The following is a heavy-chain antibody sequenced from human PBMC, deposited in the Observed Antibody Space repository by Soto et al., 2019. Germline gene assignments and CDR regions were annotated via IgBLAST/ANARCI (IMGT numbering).Heavy chain of an antibody. CDR1: GGSFSGYI. D-gene: IGHD2-8*02. J-gene: IGHJ4*02. CDR3: ARDKITGLFDY. Sequence: PSETLSLTCAVHGGSFSGYIWTWLRQPPGKGLQWIGQINHSGSTNYNPSLKSRVTISVDTSKNQFSLKLTSVTAADTAVYYCARDKITGLFDYWGQGTLVTVSS. V-gene: IGHV4-34*01. CDR2: INHSGST.